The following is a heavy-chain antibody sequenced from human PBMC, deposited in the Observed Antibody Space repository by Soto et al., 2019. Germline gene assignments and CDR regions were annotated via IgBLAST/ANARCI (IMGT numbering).Heavy chain of an antibody. CDR1: KFSFSDYW. CDR3: ARVASGSYDWFDP. Sequence: EMQLVESGGDLVQPGGSLRLSCAASKFSFSDYWLHWVRQPPGKGLMWVSRINPDGSRTTYADSVKGRFTISRDNAKNTLFLQMNSLRAEDTAVYYCARVASGSYDWFDPWGQGTLVTVSS. CDR2: INPDGSRT. D-gene: IGHD1-26*01. V-gene: IGHV3-74*01. J-gene: IGHJ5*02.